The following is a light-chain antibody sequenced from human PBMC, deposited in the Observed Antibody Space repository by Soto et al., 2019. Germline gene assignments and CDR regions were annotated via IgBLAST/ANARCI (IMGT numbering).Light chain of an antibody. CDR3: CSYGGSFYV. CDR2: DVN. Sequence: QSAVTQPHSVSGSPGQSVAISCSGTRSDVGGYNYVSWYQQHPGKAPKLIIFDVNKRPSGVPDRFSGSKSGITASLTISGLQAEDEADYYCCSYGGSFYVVGTGTKVTVL. J-gene: IGLJ1*01. V-gene: IGLV2-11*01. CDR1: RSDVGGYNY.